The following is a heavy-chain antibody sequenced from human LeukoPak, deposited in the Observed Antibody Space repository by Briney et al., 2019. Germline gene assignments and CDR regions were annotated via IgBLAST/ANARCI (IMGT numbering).Heavy chain of an antibody. CDR3: MREVGSINWYAY. Sequence: ASVKVSCKASGYTFSDYYMHWVRQAPGQGLEWIGWINPNSGGTNYAQKFQGRVTMTRDTPISTAYIEVSRLRSDDTAVYYCMREVGSINWYAYWGQGTLVTVSS. V-gene: IGHV1-2*02. CDR2: INPNSGGT. CDR1: GYTFSDYY. D-gene: IGHD6-13*01. J-gene: IGHJ5*01.